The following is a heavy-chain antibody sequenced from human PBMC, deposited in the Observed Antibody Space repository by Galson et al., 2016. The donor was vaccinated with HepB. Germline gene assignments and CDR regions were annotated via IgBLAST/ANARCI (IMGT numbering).Heavy chain of an antibody. D-gene: IGHD3-22*01. J-gene: IGHJ4*02. CDR1: GSTLTELS. CDR3: ATDRVAYYDDGGYYSLLDY. V-gene: IGHV1-24*01. Sequence: SVKVSCKVSGSTLTELSIHWVRQPPGKGLGWMGGFDPDESETIYAPNFQGRVTMTEDTSTDTAYLELSSLRAEDTAVYYCATDRVAYYDDGGYYSLLDYWGQGTLVTVSS. CDR2: FDPDESET.